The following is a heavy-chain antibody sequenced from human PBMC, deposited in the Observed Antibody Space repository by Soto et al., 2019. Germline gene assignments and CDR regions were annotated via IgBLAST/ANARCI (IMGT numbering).Heavy chain of an antibody. CDR1: GGSISSGGYY. CDR2: IYYSGST. Sequence: TLSLTCTVSGGSISSGGYYWSWIRQHPGKGLEWIGYIYYSGSTYYNPSLKSRVTISVDTSKNQFSLKLSSVTAADTAVYYCARDPRHCSSTSCHNPVWGQGTTATVSS. J-gene: IGHJ6*02. CDR3: ARDPRHCSSTSCHNPV. D-gene: IGHD2-2*02. V-gene: IGHV4-31*03.